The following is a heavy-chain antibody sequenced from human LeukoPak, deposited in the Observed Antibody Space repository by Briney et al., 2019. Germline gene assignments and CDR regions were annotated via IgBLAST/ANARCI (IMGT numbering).Heavy chain of an antibody. J-gene: IGHJ6*03. D-gene: IGHD5-12*01. CDR2: ISYDGSNE. V-gene: IGHV3-30*04. CDR3: ARVTRGYDSYYYYYMDV. Sequence: GGSLRLSCAASGFTFSSYVMHWVRQAPGKGLEWVAIISYDGSNEYYADSVKGRFTISRDNSKNTLYLQMNSLRAADTAVYYCARVTRGYDSYYYYYMDVWGKGTTVTVSS. CDR1: GFTFSSYV.